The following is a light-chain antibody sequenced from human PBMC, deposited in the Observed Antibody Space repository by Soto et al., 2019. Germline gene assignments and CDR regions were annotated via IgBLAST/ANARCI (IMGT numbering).Light chain of an antibody. Sequence: ESVLTQSPGTLSLSPGERATLSCRASQSVSSSYLAWYQQKPGQAPRLLIYGASSMATGIPDRFSGSGSGTDFTLTISRLEPEEFAVDYCQQYGSSPTTFGPGTKVDIK. V-gene: IGKV3-20*01. CDR2: GAS. CDR1: QSVSSSY. J-gene: IGKJ3*01. CDR3: QQYGSSPTT.